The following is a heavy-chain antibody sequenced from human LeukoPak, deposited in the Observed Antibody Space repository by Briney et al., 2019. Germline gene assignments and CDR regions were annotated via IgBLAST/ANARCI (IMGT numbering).Heavy chain of an antibody. CDR3: ARTSYHYNSGDYGWYFDY. CDR2: IYYSGIT. D-gene: IGHD3-10*01. V-gene: IGHV4-59*11. J-gene: IGHJ4*02. Sequence: PSETLSLTWTVSGXSISSQYWSLIRQPPGKGLEWIGYIYYSGITKYSPSLKSRVTISVDTSKNQFSLRLTSVTAADTAVYYCARTSYHYNSGDYGWYFDYWGQGTLVTVSA. CDR1: GXSISSQY.